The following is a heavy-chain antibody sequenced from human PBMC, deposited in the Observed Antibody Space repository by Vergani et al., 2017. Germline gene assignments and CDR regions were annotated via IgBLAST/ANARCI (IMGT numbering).Heavy chain of an antibody. V-gene: IGHV1-46*01. Sequence: QVQLVQSGAEVKKPGASVKVSCKASGYTFTSYYMHWVRQAPGQGLEWMGIINPSGGSTSYAQKFQGRVTMTRDTSISTAYMELSRLRSDDTAVYYCARGGADGYSYGSFDYWGQGTLVTVSS. CDR3: ARGGADGYSYGSFDY. CDR1: GYTFTSYY. D-gene: IGHD5-18*01. CDR2: INPSGGST. J-gene: IGHJ4*02.